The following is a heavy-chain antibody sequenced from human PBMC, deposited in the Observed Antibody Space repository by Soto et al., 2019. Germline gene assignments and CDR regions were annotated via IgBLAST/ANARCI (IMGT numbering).Heavy chain of an antibody. CDR1: GYSISSNNNY. J-gene: IGHJ5*02. CDR2: ISYSGTT. D-gene: IGHD5-18*01. CDR3: ARGRGYSYGLDP. Sequence: SETLSLTCTFSGYSISSNNNYWSWIRQPPGEGLEWIGFISYSGTTSYSPSLKSRVAISLDTSKNQFSLSLSSVTAADTAVYYCARGRGYSYGLDPWGQGTLVTVS. V-gene: IGHV4-30-4*01.